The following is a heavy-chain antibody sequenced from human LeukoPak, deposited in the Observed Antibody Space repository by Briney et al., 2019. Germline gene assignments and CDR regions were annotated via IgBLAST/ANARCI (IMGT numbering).Heavy chain of an antibody. CDR1: GFTFDDYA. J-gene: IGHJ6*02. Sequence: QPGGSLRLSCAASGFTFDDYAMHWVRQAPGKGLEWVSGISWNSGSIGYADSVKGRFTISRDNAKNSLYLQMNSLRAEDTALYYCAKDLDRGYGYPYGMDVWGQGTTVTVSS. CDR2: ISWNSGSI. CDR3: AKDLDRGYGYPYGMDV. V-gene: IGHV3-9*01. D-gene: IGHD5-18*01.